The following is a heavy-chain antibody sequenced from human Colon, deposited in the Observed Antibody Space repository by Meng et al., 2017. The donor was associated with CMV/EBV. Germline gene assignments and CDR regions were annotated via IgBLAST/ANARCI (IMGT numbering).Heavy chain of an antibody. Sequence: GESLKISCAASGFTFDDYGMNWVRQSPGKGLQWVAGINWNGGSTGYADSVRGRFTISRDNAKNSLYLEINSLRAEDTALYYCVHRGRDGYNIHYFGLDVWGQGTTVTVSS. CDR3: VHRGRDGYNIHYFGLDV. J-gene: IGHJ6*02. CDR2: INWNGGST. D-gene: IGHD5-24*01. CDR1: GFTFDDYG. V-gene: IGHV3-20*04.